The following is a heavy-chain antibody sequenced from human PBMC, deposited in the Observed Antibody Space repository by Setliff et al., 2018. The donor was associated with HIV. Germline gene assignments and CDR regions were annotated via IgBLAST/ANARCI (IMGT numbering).Heavy chain of an antibody. CDR3: ATVGPTGAYFHD. CDR1: GSSLTELS. D-gene: IGHD1-26*01. V-gene: IGHV1-24*01. CDR2: FDPEAVPYDGQT. J-gene: IGHJ4*02. Sequence: ASVKVSCKVSGSSLTELSIHWVRQTPGRGLQWRGGFDPEAVPYDGQTIYARKFQGRVTMTEDTSTDTAYMVLARLTSEDTAVYFCATVGPTGAYFHDWGQGTLVTVSS.